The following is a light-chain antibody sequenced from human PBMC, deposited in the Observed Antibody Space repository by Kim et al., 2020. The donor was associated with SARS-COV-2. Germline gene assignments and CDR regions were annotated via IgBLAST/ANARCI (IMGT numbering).Light chain of an antibody. Sequence: SASVGHRVTITCQASQDISDSLNWYQHKPGKAPKLLIYDASNLERGVPSRVSGGGSGTDFSFTISSLQPEDIATYYCQHYHDLPLTFGGGTKVEI. CDR2: DAS. V-gene: IGKV1-33*01. J-gene: IGKJ4*01. CDR3: QHYHDLPLT. CDR1: QDISDS.